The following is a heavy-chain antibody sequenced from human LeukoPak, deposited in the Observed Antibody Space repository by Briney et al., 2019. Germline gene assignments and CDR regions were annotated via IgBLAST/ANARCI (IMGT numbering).Heavy chain of an antibody. CDR1: GFTLSSYG. V-gene: IGHV3-33*01. J-gene: IGHJ4*02. D-gene: IGHD6-13*01. Sequence: GGSLRLSCAASGFTLSSYGMHWVRQAPGKGLEWVAVIWYDGSNKYYADSVKGRFTISRDNSKNTLYLQMNSLRAEDTAVYYCASSQGIAAALDYWGQGTLVTVSS. CDR2: IWYDGSNK. CDR3: ASSQGIAAALDY.